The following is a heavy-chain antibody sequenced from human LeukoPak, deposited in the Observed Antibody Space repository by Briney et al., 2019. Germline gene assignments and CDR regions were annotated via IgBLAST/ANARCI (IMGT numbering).Heavy chain of an antibody. D-gene: IGHD6-13*01. J-gene: IGHJ3*02. V-gene: IGHV4-39*01. CDR1: GGSISSSTYY. Sequence: SDTLSLTCTVSGGSISSSTYYWGWIRQPPGKGLEWIGSFYYSGSTYYNASLKSRVTISADTSKNQFSLKLSSVTAADTAVYYCARPLSGSSSWHGDAFDIWGQGTMVTVSS. CDR3: ARPLSGSSSWHGDAFDI. CDR2: FYYSGST.